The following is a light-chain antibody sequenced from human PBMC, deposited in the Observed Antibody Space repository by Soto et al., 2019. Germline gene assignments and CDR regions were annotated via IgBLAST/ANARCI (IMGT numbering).Light chain of an antibody. Sequence: SYELTQPPSVSVAPGQTASITCGGDNIGSKNVHWYQQKPGQAPVLVVYDDDDRPSGVPERFTGSHSGNTATLTISRVEAGDEADYYCHIWDGSNGDPGMFGGGTKLTVL. V-gene: IGLV3-21*02. CDR2: DDD. CDR1: NIGSKN. CDR3: HIWDGSNGDPGM. J-gene: IGLJ3*02.